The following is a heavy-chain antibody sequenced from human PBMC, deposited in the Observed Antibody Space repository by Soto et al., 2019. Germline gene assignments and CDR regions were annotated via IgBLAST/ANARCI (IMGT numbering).Heavy chain of an antibody. D-gene: IGHD5-12*01. Sequence: QITLKESGPTLVKPTQTLTLSCTFSGFSLSTSAVGVAWIRQPPGKALEWLALIYWDDDNHYSPSLKSRLTVTKDTSKNQVILTMTNMDPVDTATYYCAHTAGWLDATWGQGTQVTVSS. V-gene: IGHV2-5*02. CDR1: GFSLSTSAVG. CDR2: IYWDDDN. CDR3: AHTAGWLDAT. J-gene: IGHJ5*02.